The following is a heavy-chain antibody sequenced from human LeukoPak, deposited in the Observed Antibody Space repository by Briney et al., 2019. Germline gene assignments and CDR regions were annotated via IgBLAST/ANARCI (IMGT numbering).Heavy chain of an antibody. D-gene: IGHD6-13*01. CDR1: GFTFSSYA. J-gene: IGHJ4*02. CDR2: ISYDGSNK. CDR3: VRSSSWYFYYFDY. V-gene: IGHV3-30*04. Sequence: PGGSLRLSCAASGFTFSSYAMHWVRQAPGKGLEWVAVISYDGSNKYYADSVKGRFTISRDNSKNTLYLQMNSLRAEDTAVYYCVRSSSWYFYYFDYWGQGTLVTVSS.